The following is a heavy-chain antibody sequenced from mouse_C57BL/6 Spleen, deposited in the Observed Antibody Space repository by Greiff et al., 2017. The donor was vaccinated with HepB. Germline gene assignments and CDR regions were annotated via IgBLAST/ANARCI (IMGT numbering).Heavy chain of an antibody. V-gene: IGHV5-4*01. CDR1: GFTFSSYA. D-gene: IGHD4-1*01. Sequence: DVQLQESGGGLVKPGGSLKLSCAASGFTFSSYAMSWVRQTPEKRLEWVATISDGGSYTYYPDNVKGRFTISRDNAKNNLYLQMSHLKSEDTAMYYCAREGTGTDAMDYWGQGTSVTVSS. CDR2: ISDGGSYT. CDR3: AREGTGTDAMDY. J-gene: IGHJ4*01.